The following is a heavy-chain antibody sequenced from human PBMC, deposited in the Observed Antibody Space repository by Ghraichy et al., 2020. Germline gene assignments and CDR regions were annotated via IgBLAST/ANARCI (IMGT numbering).Heavy chain of an antibody. D-gene: IGHD3-16*02. J-gene: IGHJ6*04. V-gene: IGHV4-39*01. CDR1: GDSISSSSYL. Sequence: SQTLSLTCTVSGDSISSSSYLWGWIRQPPGQGLEWIGSIYYSGTTYYSPSLKSRVSISVDTSKNQFSLNLSSVTAADTAVYYCARYRSGGIIITFGGIIARLDVWGKGTTVTVSS. CDR2: IYYSGTT. CDR3: ARYRSGGIIITFGGIIARLDV.